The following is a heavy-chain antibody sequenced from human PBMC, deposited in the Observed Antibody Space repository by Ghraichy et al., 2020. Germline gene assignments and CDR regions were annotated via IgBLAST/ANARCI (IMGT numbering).Heavy chain of an antibody. CDR1: GASINFNTFY. Sequence: SETLSLTCTVSGASINFNTFYWSWIRQPAGKGLEWIGRIYTSGNTHYNPSLYNPSLKSRVTMSIATSKNQLSLTLTSVTAGETAGYYCARSDTITVPGTNNWFDPWGQGTLVTVSS. CDR3: ARSDTITVPGTNNWFDP. V-gene: IGHV4-4*07. J-gene: IGHJ5*02. CDR2: IYTSGNT. D-gene: IGHD6-19*01.